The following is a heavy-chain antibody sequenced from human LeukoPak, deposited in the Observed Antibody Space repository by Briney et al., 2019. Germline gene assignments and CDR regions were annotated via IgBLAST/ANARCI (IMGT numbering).Heavy chain of an antibody. J-gene: IGHJ5*02. D-gene: IGHD2-15*01. CDR3: ARALGYCSGGSCCAHP. CDR1: GGSFSGYY. CDR2: INHSGST. Sequence: SETLSLTCAVYGGSFSGYYWSWIRQPPGKGLEWIGEINHSGSTNYNPSLKSRVTISVDTSKNQFSLKLSSVTAADTAVYYCARALGYCSGGSCCAHPWGQGTLVTVSS. V-gene: IGHV4-34*01.